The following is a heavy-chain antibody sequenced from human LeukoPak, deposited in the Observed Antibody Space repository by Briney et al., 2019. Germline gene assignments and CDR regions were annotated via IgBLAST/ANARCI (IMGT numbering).Heavy chain of an antibody. Sequence: PGGSLRLSCVTSGFTFRTYGMHWVRQAPGKGLEWVAMISYDGSNIYYGDSVRGRFTISRDNSKNILSLQMNSLRVEDTGVYYCAKEARRYFDNWGQGTLVTVSS. J-gene: IGHJ4*02. CDR2: ISYDGSNI. CDR1: GFTFRTYG. V-gene: IGHV3-30*18. D-gene: IGHD3-9*01. CDR3: AKEARRYFDN.